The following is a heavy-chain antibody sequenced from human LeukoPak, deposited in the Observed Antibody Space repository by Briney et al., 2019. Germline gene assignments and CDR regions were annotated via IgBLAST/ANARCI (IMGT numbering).Heavy chain of an antibody. D-gene: IGHD6-25*01. CDR1: GFSISNDYH. Sequence: SETLSLTCSVSGFSISNDYHWGWIRQPPGKGLEWIGYIYYSGSTNYSPSLKSRVSISVDTSKNQISLKLSSVTAADTAVYYCARDKSAGSRAFDYWGQGTLVTVSS. V-gene: IGHV4-59*01. CDR3: ARDKSAGSRAFDY. J-gene: IGHJ4*02. CDR2: IYYSGST.